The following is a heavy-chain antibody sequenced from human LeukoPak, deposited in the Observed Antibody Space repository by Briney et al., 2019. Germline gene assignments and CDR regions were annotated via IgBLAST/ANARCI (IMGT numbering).Heavy chain of an antibody. CDR3: TREVRSTSCHFDY. CDR1: GYTFTGYY. D-gene: IGHD2-2*01. J-gene: IGHJ4*02. V-gene: IGHV1-2*06. Sequence: ASVKVSCKASGYTFTGYYMHWVRQAPGQGLEGMGRINPNSGGTNYAQKFQGRVTKTRHTSMSTAYMEPRSMTSDDRAVDYCTREVRSTSCHFDYWGQGTLVTVSS. CDR2: INPNSGGT.